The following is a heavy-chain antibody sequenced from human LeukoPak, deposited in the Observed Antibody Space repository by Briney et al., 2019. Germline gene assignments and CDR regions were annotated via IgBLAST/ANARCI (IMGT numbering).Heavy chain of an antibody. Sequence: PSETLSLTCTVSGGSISSHYWSWTRQPPGKGLEWIGYIYYSGTTHYNPSLKSRVTISVDTSKNQFSLRLSSVTAADTAVYYCARDQGVEGALDYWGQGTLVTVSS. D-gene: IGHD1-26*01. CDR2: IYYSGTT. J-gene: IGHJ4*02. CDR3: ARDQGVEGALDY. CDR1: GGSISSHY. V-gene: IGHV4-59*11.